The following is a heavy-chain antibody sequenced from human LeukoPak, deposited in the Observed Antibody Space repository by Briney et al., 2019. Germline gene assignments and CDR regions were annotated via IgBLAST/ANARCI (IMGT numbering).Heavy chain of an antibody. J-gene: IGHJ3*02. D-gene: IGHD2-2*01. CDR3: ARRLGVVVPAARGAFDI. Sequence: MPSETLSLTCAVYGGSFSGYYWSWIRQPPGKGLEWIGEINHSGSTNYNPSLKSRVTISVDTSKNQFSLKLSSVTAADTAVYYCARRLGVVVPAARGAFDIWGQGTMVTVSS. V-gene: IGHV4-34*01. CDR1: GGSFSGYY. CDR2: INHSGST.